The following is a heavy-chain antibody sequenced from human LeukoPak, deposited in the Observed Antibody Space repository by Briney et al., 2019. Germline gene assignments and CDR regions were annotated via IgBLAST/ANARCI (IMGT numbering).Heavy chain of an antibody. V-gene: IGHV3-30*04. CDR2: ISFDGSDK. CDR3: ARKGGTVPTYIPFDY. CDR1: GFIFSTYT. J-gene: IGHJ4*02. Sequence: PGGSLRLSCAASGFIFSTYTMHWVRQAPGKGLEWVAVISFDGSDKYYADSVKGRFTISRDVSKSTLYLEMNSLRPDDAAVYYCARKGGTVPTYIPFDYWGQGTLVTVSS. D-gene: IGHD2-2*02.